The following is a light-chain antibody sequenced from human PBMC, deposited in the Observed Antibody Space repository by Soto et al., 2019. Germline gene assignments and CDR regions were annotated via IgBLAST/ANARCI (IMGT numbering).Light chain of an antibody. CDR2: DNN. Sequence: QSVLTQPPSVSAAPGQKVTISCSGSSSNIGHNYVCWYQQLSGTAPKLLIYDNNKRPSGIPDRFSGSKSGTSATLGITGLQTGDEADYYCGTWDSRLSVGVFGGGTKLTV. V-gene: IGLV1-51*01. CDR1: SSNIGHNY. CDR3: GTWDSRLSVGV. J-gene: IGLJ2*01.